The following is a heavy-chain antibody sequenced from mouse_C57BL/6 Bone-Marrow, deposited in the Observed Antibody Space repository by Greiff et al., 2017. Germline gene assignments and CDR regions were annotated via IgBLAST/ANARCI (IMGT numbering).Heavy chain of an antibody. D-gene: IGHD1-1*01. CDR2: IWTGGGT. J-gene: IGHJ3*01. Sequence: VQLQQSGPGLVAPSQSLSITCTVSGFSLTSYALSWVRQPPGKGLEWLGVIWTGGGTNYNSALKSRLSLSKDNSKSQVFLKMNSLQTDDTARYYCARNGPLYYYGSSSFAYWGQGTLVTVSA. V-gene: IGHV2-9-1*01. CDR3: ARNGPLYYYGSSSFAY. CDR1: GFSLTSYA.